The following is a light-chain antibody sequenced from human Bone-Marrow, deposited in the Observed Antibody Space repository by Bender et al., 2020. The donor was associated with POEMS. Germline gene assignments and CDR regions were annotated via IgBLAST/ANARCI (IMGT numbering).Light chain of an antibody. CDR3: YSTDSDGNVV. J-gene: IGLJ3*02. CDR2: EDD. V-gene: IGLV3-10*01. Sequence: SYEVTQPPSVSVSPGQTARITCSGDALPQKFAYWYQQKSGPAPVLVIFEDDKRPSGVPQRFSASSSGTVATLSISGAQIDDEADYYCYSTDSDGNVVFGGGTKLTVL. CDR1: ALPQKF.